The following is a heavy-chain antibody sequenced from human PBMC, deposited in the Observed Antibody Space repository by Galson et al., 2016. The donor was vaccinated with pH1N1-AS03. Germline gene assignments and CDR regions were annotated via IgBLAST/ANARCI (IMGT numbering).Heavy chain of an antibody. CDR3: ARDRDTTMITLDYYYYYMDV. CDR2: ILPIFGST. V-gene: IGHV1-69*06. D-gene: IGHD5-18*01. J-gene: IGHJ6*03. Sequence: SVKVSCKVSGGPFSSYGINWVRQAPGQGLEWMGRILPIFGSTNYAQRFQGRVTVTADNSTGTAYLDLSSLRSEDTAVYYCARDRDTTMITLDYYYYYMDVWCKGTTVTVSS. CDR1: GGPFSSYG.